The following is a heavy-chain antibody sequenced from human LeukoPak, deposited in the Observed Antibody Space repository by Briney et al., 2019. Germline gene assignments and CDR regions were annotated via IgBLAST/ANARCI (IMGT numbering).Heavy chain of an antibody. CDR3: ARPGVTGYYYMDV. J-gene: IGHJ6*03. Sequence: GGSLRLSCAGSGFTVSSNYMSWVRQAPGKGLEWVSVIYSGGSTYYADSVKGRFTISRDNSKNTLYLQMNSLRAEDTAVYYCARPGVTGYYYMDVWGKGTTVTVSS. CDR1: GFTVSSNY. D-gene: IGHD1-1*01. V-gene: IGHV3-53*01. CDR2: IYSGGST.